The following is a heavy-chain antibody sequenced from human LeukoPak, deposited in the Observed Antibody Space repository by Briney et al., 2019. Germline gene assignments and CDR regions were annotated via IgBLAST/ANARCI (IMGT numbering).Heavy chain of an antibody. CDR3: ARHVGTVTPYYYYMDV. Sequence: GSLKISCKGSGYSFTSYWIGWVRQMPGKGLEWMGIIYPGDSDTRYSPSFQGQVTISADKSISTAYLQWSSLKASDTAMYYCARHVGTVTPYYYYMDVWGKGTTVTVSS. CDR2: IYPGDSDT. V-gene: IGHV5-51*01. J-gene: IGHJ6*03. D-gene: IGHD4-11*01. CDR1: GYSFTSYW.